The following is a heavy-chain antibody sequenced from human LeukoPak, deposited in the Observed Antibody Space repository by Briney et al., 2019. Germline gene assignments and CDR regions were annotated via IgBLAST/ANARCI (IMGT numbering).Heavy chain of an antibody. Sequence: SETLSLTCTVSGYSISSGYFWGWIRQPPGKGLEWIGTIYNSGSTYYNASLESRVTISVDTSKNQFSLRLNSVTAVDTAVYYCARKPDSRNWFDPWGQGTLVIVSS. CDR3: ARKPDSRNWFDP. CDR1: GYSISSGYF. V-gene: IGHV4-38-2*02. D-gene: IGHD1-14*01. J-gene: IGHJ5*02. CDR2: IYNSGST.